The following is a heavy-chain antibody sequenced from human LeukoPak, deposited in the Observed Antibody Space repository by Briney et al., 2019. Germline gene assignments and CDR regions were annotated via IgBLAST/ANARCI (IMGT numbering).Heavy chain of an antibody. V-gene: IGHV1-18*01. CDR2: ISAHNGDT. J-gene: IGHJ4*02. CDR3: ARDRGVRDMVVTTSRVDY. D-gene: IGHD2-21*02. CDR1: GYTFATYG. Sequence: GASVKVSCKASGYTFATYGITWVRQAPGEGLEWMGWISAHNGDTNYAQKLQGRVTMATDTSTGTAYMELRSLRSDDTAVYYCARDRGVRDMVVTTSRVDYWGQGTLVTVSS.